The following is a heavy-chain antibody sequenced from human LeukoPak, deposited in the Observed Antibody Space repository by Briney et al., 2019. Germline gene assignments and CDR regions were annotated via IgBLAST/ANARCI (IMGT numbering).Heavy chain of an antibody. CDR2: INHSGST. Sequence: PSETLSLTCAVYGGSFSGYYWSWIRQPPGKGLEWIGEINHSGSTNYNPSLKSRVTISVDTSKNQFSLKLSSVTAADTAVYYCATLSHYYYYGMDVWGQGTTVTVSS. D-gene: IGHD2/OR15-2a*01. CDR1: GGSFSGYY. CDR3: ATLSHYYYYGMDV. J-gene: IGHJ6*02. V-gene: IGHV4-34*01.